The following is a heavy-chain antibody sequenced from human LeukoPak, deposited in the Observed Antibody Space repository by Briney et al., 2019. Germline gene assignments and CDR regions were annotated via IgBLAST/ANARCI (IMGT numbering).Heavy chain of an antibody. CDR1: GGSISSGGYY. CDR2: IYYSGST. J-gene: IGHJ3*02. V-gene: IGHV4-31*03. D-gene: IGHD1-1*01. CDR3: ARDSWNNAFDI. Sequence: PSETLSLTCTVSGGSISSGGYYWSWLRQHPGKGLEWIGYIYYSGSTYYNPSLKSRVTISVDTSKNQFSLKLSSVTAADTAVYYCARDSWNNAFDIWGQGTMVTVSS.